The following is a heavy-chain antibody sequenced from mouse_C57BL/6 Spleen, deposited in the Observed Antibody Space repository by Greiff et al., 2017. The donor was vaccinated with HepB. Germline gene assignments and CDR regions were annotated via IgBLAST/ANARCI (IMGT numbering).Heavy chain of an antibody. CDR2: IHPNSGST. CDR1: GYTFTSYW. CDR3: ARGYSNPYWYFDV. V-gene: IGHV1-64*01. D-gene: IGHD2-5*01. J-gene: IGHJ1*03. Sequence: QVQLKQPGAELVKPGASVKLSCKASGYTFTSYWMHWVKQRPGQGLEWIGMIHPNSGSTNYNEKFKSKATLTVDKSSSTAYMQLSSLTSEDSAVYYCARGYSNPYWYFDVWGTGTTVTVSS.